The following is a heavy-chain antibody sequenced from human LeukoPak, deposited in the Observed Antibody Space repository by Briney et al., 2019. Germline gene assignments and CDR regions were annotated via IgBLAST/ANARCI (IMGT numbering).Heavy chain of an antibody. V-gene: IGHV3-48*03. CDR1: GFTFSDYE. Sequence: GGSLRLSCAASGFTFSDYEMNWIRQAPGKGLEWLSHISISGTTIHYADSVKGRFTISRDNAKNSVDLQMNSLRAEDTAVYYCAELGITMIGGVWGKGTTVTISS. CDR3: AELGITMIGGV. D-gene: IGHD3-10*02. J-gene: IGHJ6*04. CDR2: ISISGTTI.